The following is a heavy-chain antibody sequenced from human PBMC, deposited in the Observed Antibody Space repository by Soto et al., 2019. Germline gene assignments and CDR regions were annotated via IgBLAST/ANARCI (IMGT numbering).Heavy chain of an antibody. D-gene: IGHD6-25*01. CDR2: IYHSGST. CDR1: GGSISSGGYS. J-gene: IGHJ5*02. Sequence: PSETLSLTCAVSGGSISSGGYSWSWIRQPPGKGLEWIGYIYHSGSTYYNPSLKGRVTILVDRSKNQFSLKLSSVTAADTAVYYCARDRAATDSSGWFDPWGQGTLVTVSS. CDR3: ARDRAATDSSGWFDP. V-gene: IGHV4-30-2*01.